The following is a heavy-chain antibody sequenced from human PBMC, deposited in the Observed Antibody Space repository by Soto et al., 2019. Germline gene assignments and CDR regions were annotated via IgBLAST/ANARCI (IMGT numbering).Heavy chain of an antibody. V-gene: IGHV4-59*01. Sequence: SETLSLTCTVSGGSISSYYWSWIRQPPGKGLEWIGYIYYSGSTNYNPSLKSRVTISVDTSKNQFSLKLSSVTAADTAVYYCARQYTPDPGALLDYWGQGTLVTVSS. CDR1: GGSISSYY. CDR2: IYYSGST. J-gene: IGHJ4*02. CDR3: ARQYTPDPGALLDY. D-gene: IGHD2-2*02.